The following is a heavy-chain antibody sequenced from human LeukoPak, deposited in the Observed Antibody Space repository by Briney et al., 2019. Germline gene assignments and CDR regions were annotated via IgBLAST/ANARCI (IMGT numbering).Heavy chain of an antibody. D-gene: IGHD1-7*01. Sequence: GGSLRLSCAASGFRFSSYAMSWVRQAPGKGLEWASAISGSGVSTYYADSVKGRFTVSRDNSKNTLYLQMSSLRAEDTAVYYCAKDERNWNYNLASQTYDWGQGTLVTVSS. J-gene: IGHJ4*02. CDR3: AKDERNWNYNLASQTYD. V-gene: IGHV3-23*01. CDR2: ISGSGVST. CDR1: GFRFSSYA.